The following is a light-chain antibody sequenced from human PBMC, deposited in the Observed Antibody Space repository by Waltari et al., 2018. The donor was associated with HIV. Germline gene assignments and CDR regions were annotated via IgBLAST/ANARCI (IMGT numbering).Light chain of an antibody. Sequence: QSVLTQPPSASRPPGQRVTIYRPGTASIFVPNHAFWYQQLPGTSPRLLLYRNALRPAGVPDRFSGSKSGPSASLASSGLRYEDEASYYWASWDDSLGGLWVFGGGTKLTVL. CDR3: ASWDDSLGGLWV. J-gene: IGLJ3*02. CDR1: ASIFVPNH. V-gene: IGLV1-47*01. CDR2: RNA.